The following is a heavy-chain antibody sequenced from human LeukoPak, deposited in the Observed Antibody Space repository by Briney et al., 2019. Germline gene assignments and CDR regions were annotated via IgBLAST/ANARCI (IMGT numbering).Heavy chain of an antibody. Sequence: GSLRLSCAASGFTFSDYYMSWIRQAPGKGLEWVSYISSSGSTIYYADSVKGRFTISRDNAKNSLYLQMNSLRAEDTAVYYCAKPDSSGWYFEYFQHWGQGTLVTVSS. D-gene: IGHD6-19*01. CDR3: AKPDSSGWYFEYFQH. CDR1: GFTFSDYY. CDR2: ISSSGSTI. J-gene: IGHJ1*01. V-gene: IGHV3-11*01.